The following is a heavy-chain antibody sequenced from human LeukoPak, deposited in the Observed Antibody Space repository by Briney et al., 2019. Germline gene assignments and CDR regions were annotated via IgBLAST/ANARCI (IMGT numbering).Heavy chain of an antibody. CDR1: GFTFSSYG. CDR3: AKDFYPTNYYDSSGYYSPFDY. D-gene: IGHD3-22*01. V-gene: IGHV3-30*18. J-gene: IGHJ4*02. CDR2: ISYDESNK. Sequence: GRSLRLSCAASGFTFSSYGMHWVRQAPGKGLEWVAVISYDESNKYYADSVKGRFTIPRDNSKNTLYLQMNSLRAEDTAVYYCAKDFYPTNYYDSSGYYSPFDYWGQGTLVTVSS.